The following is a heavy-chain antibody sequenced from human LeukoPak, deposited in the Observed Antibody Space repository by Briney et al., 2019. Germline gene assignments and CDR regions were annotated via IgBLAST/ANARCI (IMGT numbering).Heavy chain of an antibody. J-gene: IGHJ4*02. Sequence: GGSLRLSCAASGFTFSSYSMNWVRQAPGKGLEWVSSISSSSSYIYYADSVKGRFTISRDNAKNSLYLQMNSLRAEDTAVYYCARGDVDTAFKFDYWGREPWSPSPQ. V-gene: IGHV3-21*01. CDR2: ISSSSSYI. D-gene: IGHD5-18*01. CDR3: ARGDVDTAFKFDY. CDR1: GFTFSSYS.